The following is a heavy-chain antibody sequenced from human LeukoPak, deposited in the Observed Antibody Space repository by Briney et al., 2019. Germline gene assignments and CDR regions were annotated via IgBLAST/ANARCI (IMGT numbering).Heavy chain of an antibody. CDR1: GFTFSSYS. D-gene: IGHD3-10*02. CDR3: AELGITMIGGV. CDR2: ISSSSNYI. J-gene: IGHJ6*04. V-gene: IGHV3-21*01. Sequence: GGSLRLSCAASGFTFSSYSMNWVRQAPGMGLEWVSSISSSSNYIYYADSVKGRFTISRDNAKNSLYLQMNSLSAEDTAVYYCAELGITMIGGVWGKGTTVTISS.